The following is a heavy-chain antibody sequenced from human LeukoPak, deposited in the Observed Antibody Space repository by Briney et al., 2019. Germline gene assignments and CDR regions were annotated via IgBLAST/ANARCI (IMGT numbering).Heavy chain of an antibody. D-gene: IGHD2-2*03. CDR2: IHFDGSPK. V-gene: IGHV3-30*02. J-gene: IGHJ4*02. Sequence: GGSLRLSCAASGFTFSSYGMHWVRQAPGKGLEWVAFIHFDGSPKYSGDSVRGRFTVSRDNSKNTLYLQMNSLRPEDTAVYYCAKDQCTRASCDGYPGHWGQGTLVTVSS. CDR1: GFTFSSYG. CDR3: AKDQCTRASCDGYPGH.